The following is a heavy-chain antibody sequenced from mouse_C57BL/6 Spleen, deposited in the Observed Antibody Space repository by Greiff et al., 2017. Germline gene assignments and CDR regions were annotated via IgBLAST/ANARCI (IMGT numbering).Heavy chain of an antibody. Sequence: EVQLQQSGPELVKPGASVKISCKASGYTFTDYSMNWVKQSHGKSLEWIGDINPTNGGPSYNQKFKGTATFTVDKSSSTAYMELRSLTSEDAAVEYCARGELGPGVYYFDYWGQGTTLTVAS. D-gene: IGHD4-1*01. J-gene: IGHJ2*01. CDR3: ARGELGPGVYYFDY. CDR1: GYTFTDYS. CDR2: INPTNGGP. V-gene: IGHV1-26*01.